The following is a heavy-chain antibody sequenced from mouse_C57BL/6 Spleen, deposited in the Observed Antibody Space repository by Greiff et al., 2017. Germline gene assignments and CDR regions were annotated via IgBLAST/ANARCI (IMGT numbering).Heavy chain of an antibody. CDR2: IDPSDSYT. D-gene: IGHD1-1*01. CDR3: ARWGTTVVAHWYFDV. V-gene: IGHV1-69*01. CDR1: GYTFTSYW. Sequence: QVQLKQPGAELVMPGASVKLSCKASGYTFTSYWMHWVKQRPGQGLEWIGEIDPSDSYTNYNQKFKGKSTLTVDKSSSTAYMQLSSLTSEDSAVYYCARWGTTVVAHWYFDVWGTGTTVTVSS. J-gene: IGHJ1*03.